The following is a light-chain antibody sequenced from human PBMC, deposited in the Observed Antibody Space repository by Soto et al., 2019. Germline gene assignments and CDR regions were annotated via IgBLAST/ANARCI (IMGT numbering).Light chain of an antibody. Sequence: EIVMTQSPATLSVSPGERATLSCRASQSVSNNLAWYHKKPGQAPRLLIYGASTRATGIPARFSGSGSGTEFSLTISSLQCEYFSVYYYLKYNNWWTFGQGTKVEIK. CDR2: GAS. CDR3: LKYNNWWT. V-gene: IGKV3-15*01. CDR1: QSVSNN. J-gene: IGKJ1*01.